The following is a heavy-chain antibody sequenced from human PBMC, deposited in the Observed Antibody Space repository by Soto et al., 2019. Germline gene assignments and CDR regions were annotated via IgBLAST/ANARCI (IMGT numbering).Heavy chain of an antibody. D-gene: IGHD1-26*01. CDR3: ARDRIVGATTPGGMDV. Sequence: ASVKVSCKASGYTFTSYAMHWVRQAPGQRLEWMGWINAGNGNTKYSQKFQGRVTITRDTSASTAYMELSSLRSEDTAVYYCARDRIVGATTPGGMDVWGQGTTVTVSS. CDR1: GYTFTSYA. J-gene: IGHJ6*02. CDR2: INAGNGNT. V-gene: IGHV1-3*01.